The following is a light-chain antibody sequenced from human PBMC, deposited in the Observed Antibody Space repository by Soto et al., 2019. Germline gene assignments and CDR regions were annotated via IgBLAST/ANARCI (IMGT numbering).Light chain of an antibody. CDR1: QSISSW. J-gene: IGKJ5*01. CDR2: DAS. CDR3: QQYNSYSLT. V-gene: IGKV1-5*01. Sequence: GDIVTMTCRASQSISSWLAWYQQKPGKAPKLLIYDASSLESGVPSRFSGSGSGTEFTLTISSLQPDDFATYYCQQYNSYSLTFGQGTRLEI.